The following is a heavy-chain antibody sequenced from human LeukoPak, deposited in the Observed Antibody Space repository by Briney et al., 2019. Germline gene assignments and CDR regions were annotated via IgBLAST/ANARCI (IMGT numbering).Heavy chain of an antibody. Sequence: PGGSVRLSCVASGLTVSNHWMSWVRQAPGKGLEWVANIREERGQEYYVDSVKGRFTISKNSAKNSLYLQMNTLRVEDTAMYYCASLDTAKQPLANHWGQGTLVTVSS. CDR1: GLTVSNHW. D-gene: IGHD5-18*01. J-gene: IGHJ5*02. CDR3: ASLDTAKQPLANH. V-gene: IGHV3-7*03. CDR2: IREERGQE.